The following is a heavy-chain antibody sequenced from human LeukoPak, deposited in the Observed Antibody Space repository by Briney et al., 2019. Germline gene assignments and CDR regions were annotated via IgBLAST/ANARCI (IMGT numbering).Heavy chain of an antibody. V-gene: IGHV1-18*01. D-gene: IGHD6-13*01. CDR2: ISAYNGNT. CDR3: ARTAAAGWGAFDI. J-gene: IGHJ3*02. CDR1: GGTFSSYA. Sequence: GASVKVSCKASGGTFSSYAISWVRQAPGQGLEWMGWISAYNGNTNYAQKLQGRVTMTTDTSTSTAYMELRSLRSDDTAVYYCARTAAAGWGAFDIWGQGTMVTVSS.